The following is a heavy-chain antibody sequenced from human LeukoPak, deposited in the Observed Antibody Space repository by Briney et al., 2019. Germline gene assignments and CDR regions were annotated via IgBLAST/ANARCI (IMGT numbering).Heavy chain of an antibody. J-gene: IGHJ4*02. CDR2: IYNTGST. Sequence: SETLSLTCSVSGDSINSNYWSWIRQSPGKGLEWIGYIYNTGSTNYSPSLKSRVSIMKDTSKNQISLKLGSVTAAGTAVYYCMGLGYCSGGSCYELNFDYWGQGTLVTVSS. D-gene: IGHD2-15*01. V-gene: IGHV4-59*01. CDR3: MGLGYCSGGSCYELNFDY. CDR1: GDSINSNY.